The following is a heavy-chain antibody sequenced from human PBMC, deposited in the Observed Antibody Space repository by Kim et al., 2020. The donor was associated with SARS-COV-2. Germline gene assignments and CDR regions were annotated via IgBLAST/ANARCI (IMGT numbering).Heavy chain of an antibody. D-gene: IGHD3-16*01. V-gene: IGHV4-34*01. Sequence: SETLSLTCAVYGGSFSGYYWSWIRQPPGKGLEWIGEINHSGSTNYNPSLKSRVTISVDTSKNQFSLKLSSVTAADTAVYYCARLVYDYVWGSYYGMDVWGQGTTVTVSS. J-gene: IGHJ6*02. CDR1: GGSFSGYY. CDR2: INHSGST. CDR3: ARLVYDYVWGSYYGMDV.